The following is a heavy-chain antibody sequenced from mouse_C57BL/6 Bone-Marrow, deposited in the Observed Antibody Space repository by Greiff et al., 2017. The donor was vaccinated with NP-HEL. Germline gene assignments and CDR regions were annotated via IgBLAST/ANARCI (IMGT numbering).Heavy chain of an antibody. CDR1: GYTFTEYP. J-gene: IGHJ3*01. D-gene: IGHD1-1*01. Sequence: VQLQQSGAELVKPGASVKLSCKASGYTFTEYPIHWVKQRSGQGLEWIGWFYPGSGSIKYNEKFKDKATLTADKPSSTVYMELGRLTSEDAEVYFCARHEGYYYGSSLAWFAYWGEGTLVTVSA. CDR3: ARHEGYYYGSSLAWFAY. V-gene: IGHV1-62-2*01. CDR2: FYPGSGSI.